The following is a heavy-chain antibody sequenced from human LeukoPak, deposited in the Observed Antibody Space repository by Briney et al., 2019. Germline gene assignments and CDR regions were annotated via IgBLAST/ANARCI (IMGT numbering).Heavy chain of an antibody. CDR2: IIPIFGTA. V-gene: IGHV1-69*13. CDR3: ASSYGGKSNFDY. J-gene: IGHJ4*02. D-gene: IGHD4-23*01. CDR1: GGTFSSYA. Sequence: SVKVSCKASGGTFSSYAISWVRQAPGQGLEWMGGIIPIFGTANYAQKFQGRVTITADESTSTAYMGLSSLRSEDTAVYYCASSYGGKSNFDYWGQGTLVTVSS.